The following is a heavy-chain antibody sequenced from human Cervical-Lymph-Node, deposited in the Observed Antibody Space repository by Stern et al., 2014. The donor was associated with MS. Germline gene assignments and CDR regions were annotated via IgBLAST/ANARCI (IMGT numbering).Heavy chain of an antibody. CDR2: VGADAVT. Sequence: EVHLVESGGGLVQPGGSLRPSCAASGFTFSRYDMHWVRQPTGKGMESSTAVGADAVTYSADSVKGLFSSSRENAKNSFFLQMNSLIAGDTAVYYCASWTVTTGFDYWGHVTLFPVSS. CDR3: ASWTVTTGFDY. CDR1: GFTFSRYD. D-gene: IGHD4-17*01. V-gene: IGHV3-13*01. J-gene: IGHJ4*01.